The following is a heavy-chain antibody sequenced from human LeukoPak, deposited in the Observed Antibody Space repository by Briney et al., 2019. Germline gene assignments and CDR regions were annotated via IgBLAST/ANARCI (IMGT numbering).Heavy chain of an antibody. Sequence: GGSLRLSCAASGFTFSSYSMNWVRQAPGKGLEWVSSITSSSTYIFYADSVKGRFTISRDNAKNSLYLQMTSLTAEDTAIYYCARVCVSTSCPSPDYWGQGTLVTVSS. V-gene: IGHV3-21*01. J-gene: IGHJ4*02. CDR1: GFTFSSYS. CDR2: ITSSSTYI. D-gene: IGHD2-2*01. CDR3: ARVCVSTSCPSPDY.